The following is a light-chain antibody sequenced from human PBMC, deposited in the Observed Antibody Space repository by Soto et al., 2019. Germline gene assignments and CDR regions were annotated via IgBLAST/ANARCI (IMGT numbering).Light chain of an antibody. V-gene: IGKV3-11*01. CDR3: QQRSTT. J-gene: IGKJ4*01. CDR2: DAA. CDR1: QSFSSY. Sequence: EIVLTQSPPTLSLSPGDRAPLSCRASQSFSSYLSWYQQIPGQAHRLPIYDAATMATGITSMLSGSGSGTDITLTIISLEPEDLAVYYWQQRSTTSGGRTKVDI.